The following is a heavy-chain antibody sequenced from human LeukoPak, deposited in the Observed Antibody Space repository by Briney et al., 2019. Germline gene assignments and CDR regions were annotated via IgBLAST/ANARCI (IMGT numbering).Heavy chain of an antibody. D-gene: IGHD4-17*01. V-gene: IGHV3-21*06. CDR1: GFTFKDYT. CDR2: VSFGSSYI. CDR3: ARASTEYAVTDGFDT. Sequence: GGSLRLSCAASGFTFKDYTMNWVRQSPGKGLQWVSYVSFGSSYISYADSLKGRFTISRDDAKSSVYLEMTSLRTDDTAVYYCARASTEYAVTDGFDTWGPGTLVAVSS. J-gene: IGHJ5*02.